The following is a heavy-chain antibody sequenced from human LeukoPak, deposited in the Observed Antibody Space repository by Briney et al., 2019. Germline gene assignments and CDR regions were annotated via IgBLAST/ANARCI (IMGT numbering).Heavy chain of an antibody. CDR1: GGSISSSSDY. J-gene: IGHJ4*02. D-gene: IGHD6-19*01. CDR2: IYYSGST. V-gene: IGHV4-61*05. CDR3: ASNMAGSSFDY. Sequence: SETLSLTCTVSGGSISSSSDYWGWIRQPPGKGLEWIGYIYYSGSTNYNPSLKSRVTISVDTSKNQFSLKLGSVTAADTAVYYCASNMAGSSFDYWGRGTLVTVSS.